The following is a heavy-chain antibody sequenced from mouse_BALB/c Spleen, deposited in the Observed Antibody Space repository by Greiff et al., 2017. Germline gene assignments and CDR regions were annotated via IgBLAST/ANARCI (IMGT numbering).Heavy chain of an antibody. J-gene: IGHJ3*01. CDR1: GYTFTDYE. D-gene: IGHD2-12*01. V-gene: IGHV1-15*01. CDR2: IDPETGGT. Sequence: LQESGAELVRPGASVTLSCKASGYTFTDYEMHWVKQTPVHGLEWIGAIDPETGGTAYNQKFKGKATLTADKSSSTAYMELRSLTSEDSAVYYCSLRAYWGQGTLVTVSA. CDR3: SLRAY.